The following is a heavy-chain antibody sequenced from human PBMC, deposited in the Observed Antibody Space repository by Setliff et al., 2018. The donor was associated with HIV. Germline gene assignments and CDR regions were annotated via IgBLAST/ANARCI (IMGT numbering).Heavy chain of an antibody. CDR2: INHSGNT. CDR1: GGSFIGYY. CDR3: ARGPESVAPRMCAFDI. V-gene: IGHV4-34*01. J-gene: IGHJ3*02. D-gene: IGHD6-6*01. Sequence: SETLSLTCAVYGGSFIGYYWNWIRQPPGKGLEWIGEINHSGNTNSNPSLKSRVTISVDPSKSQFSLRLNSVTAADTATYYCARGPESVAPRMCAFDIWGQGTMVTVPS.